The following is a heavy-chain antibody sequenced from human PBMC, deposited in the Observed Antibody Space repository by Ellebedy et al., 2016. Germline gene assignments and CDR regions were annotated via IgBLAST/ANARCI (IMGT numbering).Heavy chain of an antibody. CDR1: GYTFTSYA. V-gene: IGHV1-3*01. J-gene: IGHJ3*02. Sequence: ASVKVSCKASGYTFTSYAMHWVRQAPGQRLEWMGWINAGNGNTKYSQKFQGRVTMTRNTSISTAYMELSSLRSEDTAVYYCARGTYGSGTDAFDIWGQGTMVTVSS. CDR2: INAGNGNT. D-gene: IGHD3-10*01. CDR3: ARGTYGSGTDAFDI.